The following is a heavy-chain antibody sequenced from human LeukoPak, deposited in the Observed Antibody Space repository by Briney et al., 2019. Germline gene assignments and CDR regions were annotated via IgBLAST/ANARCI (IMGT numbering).Heavy chain of an antibody. CDR3: ARGEYYFDY. CDR1: GGSISSYY. J-gene: IGHJ4*02. Sequence: ETLSLTCTVSGGSISSYYWSCIRQPPGKGLEWIGYIYYSGSTNYNPSLKSRVTISVDTSKNQYSLKLSSVTAADTAVYYCARGEYYFDYWGQGTLVTVSS. V-gene: IGHV4-59*01. D-gene: IGHD3-10*01. CDR2: IYYSGST.